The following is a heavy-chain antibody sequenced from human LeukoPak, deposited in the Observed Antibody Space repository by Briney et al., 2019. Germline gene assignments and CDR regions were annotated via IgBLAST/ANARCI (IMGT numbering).Heavy chain of an antibody. J-gene: IGHJ4*02. V-gene: IGHV1-8*03. CDR3: ARVKWLVLGYFDY. CDR1: GYTFTSYD. CDR2: MNPNGGNT. Sequence: ASVKVSCKASGYTFTSYDINWVRQATGQGLEWMGWMNPNGGNTGYAQKFQGRVTITRNTSISTAYMELSSLRSEDTAVYYCARVKWLVLGYFDYWGQGTLVTVSS. D-gene: IGHD6-19*01.